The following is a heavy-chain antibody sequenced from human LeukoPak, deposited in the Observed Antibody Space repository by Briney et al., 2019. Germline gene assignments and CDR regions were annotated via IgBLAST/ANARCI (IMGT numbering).Heavy chain of an antibody. Sequence: GGSLRLSCAASGFTFSSYAMSWVRQAPGKGLEWVSAISGSGGSTYYADSVKGRFTISRDNSKNTLYLQVNSLRAEDTAVYYCAKGGHIVVVTAIRWFDPWGQGTLVTVSS. V-gene: IGHV3-23*01. J-gene: IGHJ5*02. CDR2: ISGSGGST. CDR3: AKGGHIVVVTAIRWFDP. CDR1: GFTFSSYA. D-gene: IGHD2-21*02.